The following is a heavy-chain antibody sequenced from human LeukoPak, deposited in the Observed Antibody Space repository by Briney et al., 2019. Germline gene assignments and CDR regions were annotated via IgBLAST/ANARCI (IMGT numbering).Heavy chain of an antibody. Sequence: GGSLRLSCAASGFTFSSYGMHWVRQAPGKGLEWVAVISYDGSNKYYADSVKGRFTISRDNSKNTLYLQMNSLRAEDTALYYCAREVGTFDYWGQGALVTVSS. D-gene: IGHD1-26*01. V-gene: IGHV3-30*03. CDR3: AREVGTFDY. CDR2: ISYDGSNK. J-gene: IGHJ4*02. CDR1: GFTFSSYG.